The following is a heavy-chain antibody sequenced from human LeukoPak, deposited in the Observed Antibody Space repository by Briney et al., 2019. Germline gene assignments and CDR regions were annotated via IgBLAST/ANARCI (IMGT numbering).Heavy chain of an antibody. CDR1: GYTFTSYG. D-gene: IGHD3-22*01. CDR2: ISAYNGNT. CDR3: ARGLTYYYDSSGYSTTDAFDI. Sequence: ASVKVSCKASGYTFTSYGISWVRQAPGQGLEWMGWISAYNGNTNYAQKLQGRVTMTTDTSTSTAYMELRSLRSDDTAVYYCARGLTYYYDSSGYSTTDAFDIWGQGTMVTVSS. J-gene: IGHJ3*02. V-gene: IGHV1-18*01.